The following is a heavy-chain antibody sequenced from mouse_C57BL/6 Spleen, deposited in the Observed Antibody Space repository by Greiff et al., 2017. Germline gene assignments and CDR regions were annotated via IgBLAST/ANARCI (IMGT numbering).Heavy chain of an antibody. V-gene: IGHV1-50*01. Sequence: QVQLQQPGAELVKPGASVKLSCKASGYTFTSYWMQWVKQRPGQGLEWIGEIDPSDSYTNYNQKFKGKATLTVDTSSSTAYMQLSSLTSEDSAVYYCVTTCDYWGQGTTRTVSS. J-gene: IGHJ2*01. CDR3: VTTCDY. CDR1: GYTFTSYW. D-gene: IGHD1-1*01. CDR2: IDPSDSYT.